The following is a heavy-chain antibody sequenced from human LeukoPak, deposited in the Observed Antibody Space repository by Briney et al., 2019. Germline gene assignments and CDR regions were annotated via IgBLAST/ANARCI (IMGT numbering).Heavy chain of an antibody. D-gene: IGHD3-10*01. V-gene: IGHV5-10-1*01. CDR1: GYNFASYW. CDR2: IDPSDSYT. J-gene: IGHJ4*02. CDR3: HRAYYYGSGSYYNDY. Sequence: GESLKISCKGSGYNFASYWISWVRQMPGKGLEWMGRIDPSDSYTNYSPSFQGHVTISADKSISTAYLQWSSLKASDTAMYYCHRAYYYGSGSYYNDYWGQGTLVTVSS.